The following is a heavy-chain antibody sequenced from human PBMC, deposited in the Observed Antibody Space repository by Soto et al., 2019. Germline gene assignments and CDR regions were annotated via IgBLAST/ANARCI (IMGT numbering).Heavy chain of an antibody. J-gene: IGHJ6*02. V-gene: IGHV3-53*01. CDR1: EFAVSSFY. Sequence: PVGSLRLSCAASEFAVSSFYMSWVRQAPGKGLEWVSFIYTDGRTYYADSVKGRFTISRDDSKNTVYLQMNSLRAEDTAVYYCARDTSTTTDFGLDVWGQGTTVTVSS. CDR3: ARDTSTTTDFGLDV. CDR2: IYTDGRT. D-gene: IGHD4-17*01.